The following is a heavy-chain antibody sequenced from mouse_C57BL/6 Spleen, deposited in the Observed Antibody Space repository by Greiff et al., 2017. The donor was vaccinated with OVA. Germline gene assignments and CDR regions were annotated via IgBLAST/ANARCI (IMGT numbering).Heavy chain of an antibody. D-gene: IGHD2-2*01. Sequence: EVQLQQSGPELVKPGASVKISCKASGYTFTDYYMNWVKQSHGKSLEWIGDINPNNGGTSYNQKFKGKATLTVDKSSSTAYMELRSLTSEDSAVYYCARVYGSYAMDYWGQGTSVTVSS. CDR1: GYTFTDYY. CDR3: ARVYGSYAMDY. V-gene: IGHV1-26*01. CDR2: INPNNGGT. J-gene: IGHJ4*01.